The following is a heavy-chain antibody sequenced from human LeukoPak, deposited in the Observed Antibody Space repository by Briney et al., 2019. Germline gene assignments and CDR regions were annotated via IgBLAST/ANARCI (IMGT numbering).Heavy chain of an antibody. V-gene: IGHV4-59*01. CDR1: GGSISSYY. CDR2: IYYSGST. J-gene: IGHJ6*03. CDR3: AREPPDAHYYYYMDV. Sequence: SETLSLTCTVSGGSISSYYWSWIRQPPGKGLEWIGYIYYSGSTNYNPPLKSRVTISVDTSKNQFSLKLTSVTAADTAVYYCAREPPDAHYYYYMDVWGKGTTVTVSS. D-gene: IGHD1-14*01.